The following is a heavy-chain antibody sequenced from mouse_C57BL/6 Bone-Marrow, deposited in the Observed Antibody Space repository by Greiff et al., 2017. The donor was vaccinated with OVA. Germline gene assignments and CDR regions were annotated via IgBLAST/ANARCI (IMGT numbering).Heavy chain of an antibody. CDR3: ARDYYGPYFDY. V-gene: IGHV5-4*01. Sequence: EVKLMESGGGLVKPGGSLKLSCAASGFTFSSYAMSWVRQTPEKRLEWVATISDGGSYTYYPDNVKGRFTISRDNAKNNLYLQMSHLKSEDTAMYYCARDYYGPYFDYWGQGTTLTVSS. CDR2: ISDGGSYT. CDR1: GFTFSSYA. J-gene: IGHJ2*01. D-gene: IGHD1-1*02.